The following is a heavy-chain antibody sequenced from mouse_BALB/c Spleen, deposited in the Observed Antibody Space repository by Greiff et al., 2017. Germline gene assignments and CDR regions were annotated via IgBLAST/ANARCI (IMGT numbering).Heavy chain of an antibody. CDR2: IYPGDGDT. V-gene: IGHV1-82*01. J-gene: IGHJ4*01. CDR1: GYAFSSSW. Sequence: VQLQQSGPELVKPGASVKISCKASGYAFSSSWMNWVKQRPGQGLEWIGRIYPGDGDTNYNGKFKGKATLTADKSSSTAYMQLSSLTSVDSAVYFCARSGYGNYGGYWGQGTSVTVSS. D-gene: IGHD2-1*01. CDR3: ARSGYGNYGGY.